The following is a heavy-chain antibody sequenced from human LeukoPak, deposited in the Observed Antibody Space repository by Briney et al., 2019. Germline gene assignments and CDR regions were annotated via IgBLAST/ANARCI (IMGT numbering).Heavy chain of an antibody. CDR2: IYYSGST. CDR3: ARASGGYLYY. Sequence: SQTLSLTCTVSGGSISSGGYYWSWIRQHPGKGLEWIGYIYYSGSTYYNPSLNSRVTISVDTSKNQFSLRLSSVTAADTAVYYCARASGGYLYYWGQGTLVTVSS. D-gene: IGHD6-13*01. CDR1: GGSISSGGYY. J-gene: IGHJ4*02. V-gene: IGHV4-31*03.